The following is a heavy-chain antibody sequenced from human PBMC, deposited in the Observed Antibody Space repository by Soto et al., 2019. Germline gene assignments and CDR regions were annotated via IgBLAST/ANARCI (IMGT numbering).Heavy chain of an antibody. CDR1: GFTFSSYA. J-gene: IGHJ4*02. V-gene: IGHV3-23*01. D-gene: IGHD2-2*01. CDR2: ISGSGGST. Sequence: GGSLRLSCAASGFTFSSYAMSWVRQAPGKGLEWVSAISGSGGSTYYADSVKGRFTISRDNSKNTLYLQMNSLRAEDTAVYYCAKEGARVVPAAHYFDYWGQGTLVTVSS. CDR3: AKEGARVVPAAHYFDY.